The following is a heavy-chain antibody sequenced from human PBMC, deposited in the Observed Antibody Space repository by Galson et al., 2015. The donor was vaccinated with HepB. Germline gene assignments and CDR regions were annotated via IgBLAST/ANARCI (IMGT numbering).Heavy chain of an antibody. J-gene: IGHJ5*02. D-gene: IGHD5/OR15-5a*01. CDR1: GFSFSSYA. CDR3: AKEFEYSMSSITS. Sequence: SLRLSCAASGFSFSSYAMRWVRQAPGKGLEWVSGISGSGGRTYYADSVKGRFTISRDNSKNTLYLQMSSLRADDTAVYYCAKEFEYSMSSITSWGQGTLVTVSS. CDR2: ISGSGGRT. V-gene: IGHV3-23*01.